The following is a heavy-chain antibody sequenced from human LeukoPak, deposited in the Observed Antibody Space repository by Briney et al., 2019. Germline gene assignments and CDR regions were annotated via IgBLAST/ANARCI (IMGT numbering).Heavy chain of an antibody. CDR1: GFTFKTYS. Sequence: GGSLRLSCAASGFTFKTYSMSWVRQAPGKGLEWVSYISSSSRYIYYADSVKGRFTISRDNAKNSLYLQMNSLRVKDTAVYYCARDNGWGRYYFDSWGQGTLATVSS. J-gene: IGHJ4*02. D-gene: IGHD6-19*01. CDR3: ARDNGWGRYYFDS. CDR2: ISSSSRYI. V-gene: IGHV3-21*05.